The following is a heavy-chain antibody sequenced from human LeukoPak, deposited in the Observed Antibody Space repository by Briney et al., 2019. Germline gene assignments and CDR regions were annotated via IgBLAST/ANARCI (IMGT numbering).Heavy chain of an antibody. D-gene: IGHD6-19*01. J-gene: IGHJ3*02. CDR3: ARDRGSSGWNDAFDI. V-gene: IGHV4-59*01. CDR1: GGSISSYY. Sequence: SETLSLTCTVSGGSISSYYWSWIRQPPGKGLEWIGYIYYSGSTNYNPSLKGRVTISVDTSKNQFSLKLSSVTAADTAVYYCARDRGSSGWNDAFDIWGQGTMVTVSS. CDR2: IYYSGST.